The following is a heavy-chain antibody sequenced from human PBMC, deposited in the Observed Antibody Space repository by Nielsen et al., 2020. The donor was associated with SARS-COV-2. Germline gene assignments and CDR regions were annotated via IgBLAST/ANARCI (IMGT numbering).Heavy chain of an antibody. CDR2: INWNGGST. CDR3: ARGSSSWTQYKYGMDV. Sequence: GESLKISCAASGFTLDDYGMSWVRQAPGKGLEWVSGINWNGGSTGYADSVKGRFTISRDNAKNSLYLQMNSLRAEDTALYHCARGSSSWTQYKYGMDVWGQGTTVTVSS. D-gene: IGHD6-13*01. J-gene: IGHJ6*02. CDR1: GFTLDDYG. V-gene: IGHV3-20*01.